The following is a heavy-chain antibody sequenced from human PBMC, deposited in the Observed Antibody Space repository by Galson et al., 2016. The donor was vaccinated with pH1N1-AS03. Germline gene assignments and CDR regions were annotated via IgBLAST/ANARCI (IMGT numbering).Heavy chain of an antibody. Sequence: PALVKPTQTLTLTCTFSGFSLDFTDVNVAWIRQPPGKALEWLALIRWNGDKHYSPSLKNRLTVTKDTSKNQVVLTMTNLDPVDTATYFCARDFNWRIDYWGQGTLVTVSS. CDR3: ARDFNWRIDY. CDR2: IRWNGDK. D-gene: IGHD1-1*01. CDR1: GFSLDFTDVN. V-gene: IGHV2-5*01. J-gene: IGHJ4*02.